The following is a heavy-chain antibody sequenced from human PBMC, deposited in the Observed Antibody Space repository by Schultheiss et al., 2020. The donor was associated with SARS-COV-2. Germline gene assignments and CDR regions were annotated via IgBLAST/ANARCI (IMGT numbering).Heavy chain of an antibody. CDR1: GFTFSTYS. D-gene: IGHD1-1*01. J-gene: IGHJ4*02. CDR2: ISSSGTYI. V-gene: IGHV3-21*04. Sequence: GSLRLSCAASGFTFSTYSMNWVRQAPGKGLEWVSAISSSGTYIYYADSLRGRFTISRDNAKNSLDLQMNSLRVDDTAVYYCVKEGEEMGTSWGQGTLVTVSS. CDR3: VKEGEEMGTS.